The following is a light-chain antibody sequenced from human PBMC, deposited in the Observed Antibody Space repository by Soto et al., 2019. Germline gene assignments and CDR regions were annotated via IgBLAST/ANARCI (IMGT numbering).Light chain of an antibody. Sequence: DVQRIQSASCLSASGEDTVTITGPASQSIYRYLNWYQQIPGKAPKLLMYAASSLQSGVPSRFSGSGSGTDGTITISSLKTEDGTTYYCQQSYSTTITFGQGTRLEI. CDR3: QQSYSTTIT. V-gene: IGKV1-39*01. J-gene: IGKJ5*01. CDR1: QSIYRY. CDR2: AAS.